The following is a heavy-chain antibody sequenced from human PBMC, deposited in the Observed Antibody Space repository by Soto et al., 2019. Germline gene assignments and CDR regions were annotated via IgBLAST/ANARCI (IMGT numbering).Heavy chain of an antibody. CDR2: ISSSSSYI. CDR1: GFTFSSYS. CDR3: ARDMYDGFLEWFNPYDAFES. D-gene: IGHD3-3*01. V-gene: IGHV3-21*01. Sequence: PGGSLRLSCAASGFTFSSYSMNWVRQAPGKGLEWVSSISSSSSYIYYADSVKGRFTISRDNAKNSLYLQMNSLRAEDTAVYYCARDMYDGFLEWFNPYDAFESWGQGTMVTVSS. J-gene: IGHJ3*02.